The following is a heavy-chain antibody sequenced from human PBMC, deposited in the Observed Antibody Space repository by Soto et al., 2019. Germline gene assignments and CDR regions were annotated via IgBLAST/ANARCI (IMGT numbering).Heavy chain of an antibody. J-gene: IGHJ6*02. CDR3: ARDRPSNYDILTGFYYYYGMDV. CDR1: GFTFSSYR. CDR2: ISSSSSYI. Sequence: GGSLRLSCAASGFTFSSYRMNWVRQAPGKGLEWVSSISSSSSYIYYADSVKGRFTISRDNARNSLYLQMNSLRAEDTAVYYCARDRPSNYDILTGFYYYYGMDVWGQGTTVTVSS. D-gene: IGHD3-9*01. V-gene: IGHV3-21*01.